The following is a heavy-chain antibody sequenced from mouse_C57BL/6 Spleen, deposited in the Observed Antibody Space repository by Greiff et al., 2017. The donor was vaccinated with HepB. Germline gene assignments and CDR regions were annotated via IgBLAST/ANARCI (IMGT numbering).Heavy chain of an antibody. V-gene: IGHV1-19*01. D-gene: IGHD2-5*01. J-gene: IGHJ2*01. Sequence: VQLQQSGPVLVKPGASVKMSCKASGYTFTDYYMNWVKQSHGKSLEWIGVINPYNGGTSYNQKFKGKATLTVDKSSSTAYMELNSLTSEDSAVYYCARSGYSNYYFDYWGQGTTLTVSS. CDR2: INPYNGGT. CDR1: GYTFTDYY. CDR3: ARSGYSNYYFDY.